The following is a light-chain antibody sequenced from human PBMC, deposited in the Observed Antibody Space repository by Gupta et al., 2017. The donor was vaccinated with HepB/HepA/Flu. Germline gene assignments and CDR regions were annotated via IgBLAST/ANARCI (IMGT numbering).Light chain of an antibody. CDR1: SDINVGSYN. CDR3: MSGTSRV. CDR2: YYSDSDK. Sequence: HPVLPPPPSSSASPGDSASLPCTLPSDINVGSYNIYWYQQKPGSPPRYLLYYYSDSDKGQGSGVPRRFSGSKEAAANTVILLIAGIKSEDEADYYCMSGTSRVFGGGTKLTVL. V-gene: IGLV5-37*01. J-gene: IGLJ2*01.